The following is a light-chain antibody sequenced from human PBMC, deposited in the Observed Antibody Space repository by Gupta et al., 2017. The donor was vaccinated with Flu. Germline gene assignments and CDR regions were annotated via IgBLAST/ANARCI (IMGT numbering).Light chain of an antibody. V-gene: IGLV2-14*01. J-gene: IGLJ3*02. CDR3: SSYTSSSTRV. CDR1: SSDVGGYNY. CDR2: EVS. Sequence: QSAMPQPASVSGSPVQSTTTSCTGTSSDVGGYNYVSWYQQHRGKAPKLMIYEVSNRPSGFSNRFSGSKPGNTASLTISGLQAEDEADYYCSSYTSSSTRVFGGGTKLTVL.